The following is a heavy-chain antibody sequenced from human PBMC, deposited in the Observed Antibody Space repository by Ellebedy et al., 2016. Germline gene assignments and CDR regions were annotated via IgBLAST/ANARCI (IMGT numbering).Heavy chain of an antibody. V-gene: IGHV4-31*03. J-gene: IGHJ6*03. CDR3: AKGKRGIAVVPHYMDV. Sequence: SETLSLXXSVSGGSINSVGDYWSWIRQHPGKGLEWIGYIYYSGSTHYNPPLQSRVTISVDTSKNQFALKLSSVTAADTAVYYCAKGKRGIAVVPHYMDVWGKGTTVTVSS. D-gene: IGHD6-19*01. CDR1: GGSINSVGDY. CDR2: IYYSGST.